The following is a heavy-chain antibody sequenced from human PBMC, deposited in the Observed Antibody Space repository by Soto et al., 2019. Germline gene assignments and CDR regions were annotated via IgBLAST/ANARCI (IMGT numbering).Heavy chain of an antibody. Sequence: SLKVSCKASGVTFNSYAISWVRQAPGQGLEWMGGIIPIFGTANYAQKFQGRVTITADESTSTAYMELSSLRSEDTAVYYCARVRWAATGSYYFDYWGQGTLVTVSS. CDR3: ARVRWAATGSYYFDY. D-gene: IGHD2-15*01. J-gene: IGHJ4*02. V-gene: IGHV1-69*13. CDR1: GVTFNSYA. CDR2: IIPIFGTA.